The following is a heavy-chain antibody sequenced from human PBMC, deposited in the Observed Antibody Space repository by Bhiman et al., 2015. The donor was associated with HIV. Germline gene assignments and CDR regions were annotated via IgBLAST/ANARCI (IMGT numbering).Heavy chain of an antibody. CDR3: ARVKQWLVEDDAFDI. J-gene: IGHJ3*02. CDR2: ISYDGSNK. D-gene: IGHD6-19*01. Sequence: QVQLVEFGGGVVQPGRSLRLSCAASGFTFSSYAMHWVRQAPGKGLEWVALISYDGSNKYYADSVKGRFTISRDNSKNTLYLQMNSLRAEDTAVYYCARVKQWLVEDDAFDIWGQGTMVTVSS. V-gene: IGHV3-30*04. CDR1: GFTFSSYA.